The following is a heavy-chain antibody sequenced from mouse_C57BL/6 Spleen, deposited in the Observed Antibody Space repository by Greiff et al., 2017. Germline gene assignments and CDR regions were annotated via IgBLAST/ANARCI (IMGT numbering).Heavy chain of an antibody. V-gene: IGHV5-9-1*02. Sequence: EVKLEESGEGLVKPGGSLKLSCAASGFTFSSYALSWVRQTPEKRLAWVAYISSGGDYIYYADTVKGRFTISRDNARNTLYLQMSSLKSEDTAMYYCTRDGGYYPAWFAYWGQGTLVTVSA. CDR3: TRDGGYYPAWFAY. J-gene: IGHJ3*01. CDR1: GFTFSSYA. CDR2: ISSGGDYI. D-gene: IGHD2-3*01.